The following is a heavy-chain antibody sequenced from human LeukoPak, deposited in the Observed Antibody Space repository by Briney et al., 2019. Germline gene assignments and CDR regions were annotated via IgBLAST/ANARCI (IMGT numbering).Heavy chain of an antibody. Sequence: GESLKISCKGSGYSFTSYWIGWVRQLPGKGLEWMGIIYPGYSDTRYSPSFQGQVTISADKSISTAYLQWSSLKASDTAMYYCARHYTISSPPYYYYYMDVWGKGTTVTVSS. D-gene: IGHD3-3*01. CDR2: IYPGYSDT. CDR1: GYSFTSYW. CDR3: ARHYTISSPPYYYYYMDV. J-gene: IGHJ6*03. V-gene: IGHV5-51*01.